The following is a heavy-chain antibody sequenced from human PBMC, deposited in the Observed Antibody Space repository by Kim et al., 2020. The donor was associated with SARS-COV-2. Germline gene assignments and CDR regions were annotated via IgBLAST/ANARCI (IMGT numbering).Heavy chain of an antibody. V-gene: IGHV1-69*01. D-gene: IGHD3-16*02. J-gene: IGHJ4*02. Sequence: FQGRVTITADESTSTAYMELSSLRSEDTAVYYCARSYDYVWGSYRPLFDYWGQGTLVTVSS. CDR3: ARSYDYVWGSYRPLFDY.